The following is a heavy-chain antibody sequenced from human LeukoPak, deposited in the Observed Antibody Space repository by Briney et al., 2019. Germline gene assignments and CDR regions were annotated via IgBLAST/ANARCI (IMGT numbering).Heavy chain of an antibody. CDR3: ARRMSGIAAAGTLFDY. CDR2: IKQDGSEK. V-gene: IGHV3-7*01. Sequence: GGSLRLSCAASGFTFSSYWMSWVRQAPGKGLEWVANIKQDGSEKYYVDSVKGRFTISRDNAKNSLYLQMNSLRAEDTAVYYCARRMSGIAAAGTLFDYWGQGTLVTVSS. CDR1: GFTFSSYW. J-gene: IGHJ4*02. D-gene: IGHD6-13*01.